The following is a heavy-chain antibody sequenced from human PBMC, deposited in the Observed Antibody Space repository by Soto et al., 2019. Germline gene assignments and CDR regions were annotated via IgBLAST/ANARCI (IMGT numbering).Heavy chain of an antibody. V-gene: IGHV3-21*01. D-gene: IGHD6-13*01. J-gene: IGHJ4*02. Sequence: GGSLRLSCAASGFTFSSYSMNWVRQAPGKGLEWVSSISSSSSYIYYADSVKGRFTISRDNAKNSLYLQMNSLRAEDTAVYYCASKQQRGWDFDYWGQGTLVTVSS. CDR2: ISSSSSYI. CDR1: GFTFSSYS. CDR3: ASKQQRGWDFDY.